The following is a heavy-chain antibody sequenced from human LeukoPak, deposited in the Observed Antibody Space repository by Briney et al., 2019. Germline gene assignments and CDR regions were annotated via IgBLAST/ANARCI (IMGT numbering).Heavy chain of an antibody. Sequence: GGSLRLSCAASGFTFSSYAMSWVRQAPGKGLEWVSAISGSGGSTYYADSVKGRFTISRDNSKNTLYLQMNSLRAEDTAVYYCAKFNSRMGYCSTTSCYGGFDYWGQGTLVTVSS. CDR2: ISGSGGST. CDR3: AKFNSRMGYCSTTSCYGGFDY. CDR1: GFTFSSYA. V-gene: IGHV3-23*01. J-gene: IGHJ4*02. D-gene: IGHD2-2*01.